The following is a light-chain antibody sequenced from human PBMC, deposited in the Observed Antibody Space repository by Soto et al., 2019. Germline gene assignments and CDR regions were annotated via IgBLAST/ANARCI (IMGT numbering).Light chain of an antibody. J-gene: IGKJ5*01. CDR3: EHYYSSVVT. CDR2: WAS. Sequence: DIVMTQSPDSLAVSLGERATINCKSSQSILYSSNNKNSLAWFQQQPGQPPKLLIYWASTRESGVPDRLSGSGSGTDFALTISCRQAGDVAVYYGEHYYSSVVTFCQGIGLEF. V-gene: IGKV4-1*01. CDR1: QSILYSSNNKNS.